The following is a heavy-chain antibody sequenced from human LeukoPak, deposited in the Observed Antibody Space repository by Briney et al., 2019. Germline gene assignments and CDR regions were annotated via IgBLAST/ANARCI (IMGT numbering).Heavy chain of an antibody. D-gene: IGHD4-17*01. CDR1: GYTFTNYY. V-gene: IGHV1-46*01. Sequence: EASVKVSCKASGYTFTNYYIHWVRRAPGQGLEWMGIINPAGGSTGYAQKFQGRVTMTRDTSTSTVYMELSSLRSEDTAVYYCARYNGDLTGGFDYWGQGTLVTVSS. J-gene: IGHJ4*02. CDR2: INPAGGST. CDR3: ARYNGDLTGGFDY.